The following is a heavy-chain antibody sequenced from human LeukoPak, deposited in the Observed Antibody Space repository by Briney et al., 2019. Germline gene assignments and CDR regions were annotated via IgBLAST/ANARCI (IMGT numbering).Heavy chain of an antibody. D-gene: IGHD2-2*01. Sequence: GGSLRLSCAASGFSVSSNYMTWVRQAPGKALVCVSVFYSGGSTYSADSVKGRFTISRDNSKNTLYLQMNSLRAEDTAVYYCARGVVATAPYWYFDLWGRGTLLIVSS. J-gene: IGHJ2*01. CDR3: ARGVVATAPYWYFDL. V-gene: IGHV3-53*01. CDR2: FYSGGST. CDR1: GFSVSSNY.